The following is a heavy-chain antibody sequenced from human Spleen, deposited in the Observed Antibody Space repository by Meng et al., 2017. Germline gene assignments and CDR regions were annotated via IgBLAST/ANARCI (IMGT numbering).Heavy chain of an antibody. CDR1: GFTVSSSY. J-gene: IGHJ4*02. CDR3: ARVIAAAYFDY. Sequence: GESLKISCAASGFTVSSSYLSWVRQAPEKGLEWVSVIYSSGRTYYAESVQGRFTISRDKSENTLYLQMNSLRPEDTALYYCARVIAAAYFDYWGQGTLVTVSS. V-gene: IGHV3-66*03. CDR2: IYSSGRT. D-gene: IGHD6-13*01.